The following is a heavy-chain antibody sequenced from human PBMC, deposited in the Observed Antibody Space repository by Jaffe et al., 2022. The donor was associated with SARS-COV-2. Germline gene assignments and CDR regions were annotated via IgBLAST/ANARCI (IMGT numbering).Heavy chain of an antibody. V-gene: IGHV3-7*01. Sequence: EVHMVESGGDLVQPGGSLRLSCEASGFTFSSYWMSWVRQAPGKRLEWVANINEDGSEKYYVDSVKGRFTISRDNAKNSLYLQMNSLGVEDTAVYYCACSSYARGFTPSGYWGQGTLVTVSS. CDR1: GFTFSSYW. CDR3: ACSSYARGFTPSGY. CDR2: INEDGSEK. D-gene: IGHD3-10*01. J-gene: IGHJ4*02.